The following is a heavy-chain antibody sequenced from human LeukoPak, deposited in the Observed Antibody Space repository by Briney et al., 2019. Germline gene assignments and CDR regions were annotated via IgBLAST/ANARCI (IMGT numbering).Heavy chain of an antibody. CDR3: ARDSVRYYYYYMDV. Sequence: SETLSLTCTVPGGSISSSSYYWGWIRQPPGKGLEWIGSIYYSGSTYYNPSLKSRVTISVDTSKNQFSLKLSSVTAADTAVYYCARDSVRYYYYYMDVWGKGTTVTVSS. CDR2: IYYSGST. V-gene: IGHV4-39*07. CDR1: GGSISSSSYY. J-gene: IGHJ6*03.